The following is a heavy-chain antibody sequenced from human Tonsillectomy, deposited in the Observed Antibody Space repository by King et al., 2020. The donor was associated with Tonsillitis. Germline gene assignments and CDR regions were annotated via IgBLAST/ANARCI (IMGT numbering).Heavy chain of an antibody. CDR2: INPDSGDT. D-gene: IGHD3-10*01. J-gene: IGHJ4*02. Sequence: VQLVQSGAEVKKPGASVKVSCKASGYNFSGYYMHWVRQAPGQGPEWMGWINPDSGDTKYAQKFQGRFTMTRDTSISTAYMELRGLRSDDTAVYYCARDRGTWGYYCEYWGQGTLVTVSS. CDR3: ARDRGTWGYYCEY. CDR1: GYNFSGYY. V-gene: IGHV1-2*02.